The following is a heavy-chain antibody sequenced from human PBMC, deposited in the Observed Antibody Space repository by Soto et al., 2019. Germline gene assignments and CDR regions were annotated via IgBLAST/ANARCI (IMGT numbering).Heavy chain of an antibody. CDR2: IYYSGST. CDR3: ARVSGVTTHWYFDL. CDR1: GGSISSGGYY. V-gene: IGHV4-31*03. D-gene: IGHD4-17*01. Sequence: SETLSLTCTVSGGSISSGGYYWSWIRQHPGKGLEWIGYIYYSGSTYYNPSLKSRVTISVDTSKNQFSLKLSSVTAADTAVYYCARVSGVTTHWYFDLWGRGTLVTVSS. J-gene: IGHJ2*01.